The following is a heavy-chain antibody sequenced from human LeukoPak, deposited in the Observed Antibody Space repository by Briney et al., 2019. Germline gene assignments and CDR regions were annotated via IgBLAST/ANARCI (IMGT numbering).Heavy chain of an antibody. CDR2: TNHSGST. V-gene: IGHV4-34*01. CDR3: ARDSMVRGVTRTIDY. D-gene: IGHD3-10*01. J-gene: IGHJ4*02. CDR1: GGSFSGYY. Sequence: SETLSLTCAVYGGSFSGYYWSWIRQLPGKGLEWIGETNHSGSTNYNPSLKSRVTISVDTSKNQFSLKLRSVTAADTAVYYCARDSMVRGVTRTIDYWGQGTLVTVSS.